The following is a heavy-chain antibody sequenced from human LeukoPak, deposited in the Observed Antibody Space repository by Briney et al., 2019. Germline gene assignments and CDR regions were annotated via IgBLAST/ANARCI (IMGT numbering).Heavy chain of an antibody. Sequence: GGSLRLSCAASGFTFSRSWMHWVRQAPGKGLVWVSRINSDGRSTSYADSVKGRFTISRDNAKNTLYLQMNSLRAEDTAVYYCARERSPGYSSSWYNYWGQGTQVTVSS. CDR1: GFTFSRSW. CDR3: ARERSPGYSSSWYNY. J-gene: IGHJ4*02. D-gene: IGHD6-13*01. CDR2: INSDGRST. V-gene: IGHV3-74*01.